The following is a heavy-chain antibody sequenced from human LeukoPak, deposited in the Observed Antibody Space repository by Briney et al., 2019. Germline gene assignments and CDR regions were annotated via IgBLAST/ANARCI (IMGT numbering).Heavy chain of an antibody. CDR3: ASGEFWSGYYLDH. Sequence: GGSLRLSCAASGFTFSSYAMSWVRQAPGKGREWVSVISGSGGATYYADSVKGRFTISRDNATNSRYLQRNSLRAEDTAVYYCASGEFWSGYYLDHWGQGNLVTLPS. CDR1: GFTFSSYA. V-gene: IGHV3-23*01. D-gene: IGHD3-3*01. CDR2: ISGSGGAT. J-gene: IGHJ4*02.